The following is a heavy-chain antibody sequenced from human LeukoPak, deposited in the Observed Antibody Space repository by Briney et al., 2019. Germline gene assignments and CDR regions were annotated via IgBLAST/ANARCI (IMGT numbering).Heavy chain of an antibody. J-gene: IGHJ5*02. CDR2: INHSGST. CDR3: ARGRDLVTVPGGNWFDP. D-gene: IGHD4-23*01. CDR1: GGSFSGYY. Sequence: PSETLSLTCAVYGGSFSGYYWSWIRQPPGKGLEWIGEINHSGSTNYNPSLKSRVTISVDTSKNQFSLKLSSVTAADTAVYYCARGRDLVTVPGGNWFDPWGQGTLVTVSS. V-gene: IGHV4-34*01.